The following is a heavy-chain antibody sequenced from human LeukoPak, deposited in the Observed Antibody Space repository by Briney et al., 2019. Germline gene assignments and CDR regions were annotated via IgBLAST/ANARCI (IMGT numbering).Heavy chain of an antibody. CDR3: AGADRHDYGEDY. CDR1: GGSISSGSYY. J-gene: IGHJ4*02. D-gene: IGHD4-17*01. CDR2: IYTSGST. V-gene: IGHV4-61*02. Sequence: SETLSLTCTVSGGSISSGSYYWSWIRQPAGKGLEWIGRIYTSGSTNYNPSLKSRVTISVDTSKNQFSLKLTSVTAADTAFYYCAGADRHDYGEDYWGQGTLVTVSS.